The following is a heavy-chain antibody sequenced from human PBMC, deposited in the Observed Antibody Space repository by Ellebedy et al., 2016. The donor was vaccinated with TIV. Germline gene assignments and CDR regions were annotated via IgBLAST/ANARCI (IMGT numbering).Heavy chain of an antibody. Sequence: PGGSLRLSCAASGFTFSDFYMSWFRQAPGKGLEWLSYISGTSTSMNYADSVKGRFTISRDNAKNSVYLQMNSLKVEDTAVYYCARDITMIAVSFWGQGTMVTVSS. V-gene: IGHV3-11*06. CDR3: ARDITMIAVSF. CDR2: ISGTSTSM. CDR1: GFTFSDFY. D-gene: IGHD3-22*01. J-gene: IGHJ3*01.